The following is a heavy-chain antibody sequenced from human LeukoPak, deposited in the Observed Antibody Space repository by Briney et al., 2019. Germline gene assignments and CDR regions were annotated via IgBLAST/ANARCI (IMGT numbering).Heavy chain of an antibody. CDR1: GGSITSGDYY. V-gene: IGHV4-30-4*01. Sequence: KPSETLSLTCTVSGGSITSGDYYWSWIRQPPGKGLEWIGYISYSGSTSYNPSLKGPFTISMDTSKNQFSLRLSSVTAADTAIYFCARALNYDFWSAYYYYMDVWGEGTTVTVSS. D-gene: IGHD3-3*01. CDR3: ARALNYDFWSAYYYYMDV. CDR2: ISYSGST. J-gene: IGHJ6*03.